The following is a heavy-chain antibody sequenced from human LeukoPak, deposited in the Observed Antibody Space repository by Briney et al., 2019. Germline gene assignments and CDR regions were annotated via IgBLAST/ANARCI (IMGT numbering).Heavy chain of an antibody. CDR2: ISSGSTTI. CDR3: DIDCTTVSTSATYCDV. CDR1: GVTFCAFR. D-gene: IGHD4-17*01. V-gene: IGHV3-48*01. Sequence: GGSPRLSCVEPGVTFCAFRMRSVCQAPGKGLEWVSYISSGSTTIYYADSVKGRFTISRDNAKNSVYLQMNVLRADDTAGYYCDIDCTTVSTSATYCDVWGRGTLVTVSS. J-gene: IGHJ2*01.